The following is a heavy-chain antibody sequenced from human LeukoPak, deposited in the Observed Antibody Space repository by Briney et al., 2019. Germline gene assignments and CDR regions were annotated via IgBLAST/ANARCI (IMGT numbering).Heavy chain of an antibody. CDR2: ISSSSSYI. Sequence: ETLSLTCTVSGVSISSSNSYWGWVRQAPGKGLEWVSSISSSSSYIYYADSVKGRFTISRDNAKNSLYLQMNSLRAEDTAVYYCASGRCSSTSCYVYWGQGTLVTVSS. J-gene: IGHJ4*02. CDR1: GVSISSSNSY. D-gene: IGHD2-2*01. V-gene: IGHV3-21*01. CDR3: ASGRCSSTSCYVY.